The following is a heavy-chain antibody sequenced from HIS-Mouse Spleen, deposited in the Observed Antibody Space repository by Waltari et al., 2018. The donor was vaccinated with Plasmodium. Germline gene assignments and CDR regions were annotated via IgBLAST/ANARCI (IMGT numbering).Heavy chain of an antibody. Sequence: QLQLQESGPGLVKPSETLSLTCTVSGGSISSSSYYWGWIRQPPGKGLEGIGSIYYSGSTYYNPSLKSRATISVDTSKNQFSLKLSSVTAADTAVYYCARRGGSYYYFDYWGQGTLVTVSS. CDR3: ARRGGSYYYFDY. CDR2: IYYSGST. D-gene: IGHD1-26*01. J-gene: IGHJ4*02. V-gene: IGHV4-39*01. CDR1: GGSISSSSYY.